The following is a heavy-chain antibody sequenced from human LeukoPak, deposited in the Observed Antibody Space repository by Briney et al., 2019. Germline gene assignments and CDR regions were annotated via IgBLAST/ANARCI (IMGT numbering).Heavy chain of an antibody. Sequence: GESLTLSCSVSGFTFSDYYMSWIRQAPGKGLEWVSYISSSGSTIYYAAPVKGRFTISRANAKNSLYLQMNSLRGEDTAVYYCARDPYYYDSSGPRGIDYWGQGTLVTVSS. CDR1: GFTFSDYY. CDR2: ISSSGSTI. J-gene: IGHJ4*02. V-gene: IGHV3-11*01. D-gene: IGHD3-22*01. CDR3: ARDPYYYDSSGPRGIDY.